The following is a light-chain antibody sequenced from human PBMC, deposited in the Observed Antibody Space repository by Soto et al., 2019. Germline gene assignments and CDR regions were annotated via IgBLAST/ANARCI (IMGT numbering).Light chain of an antibody. J-gene: IGKJ5*01. V-gene: IGKV1-13*02. CDR2: DVS. CDR3: QQFNSYAII. CDR1: QDIRGA. Sequence: AIQLTQSPSSLSASVGDRVTITCRASQDIRGALAWYQQKPGKAPKILIYDVSSLQSGVPSRFRGSSSGTDFTLTISGLHPEEFATYYCQQFNSYAIIFGLGTRLEI.